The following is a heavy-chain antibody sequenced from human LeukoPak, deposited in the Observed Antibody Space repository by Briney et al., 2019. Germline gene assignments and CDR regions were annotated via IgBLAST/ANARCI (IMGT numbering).Heavy chain of an antibody. CDR1: GFTFSSYW. J-gene: IGHJ1*01. V-gene: IGHV3-7*01. CDR3: ATKWELLYFQH. Sequence: GGSLRLSCAASGFTFSSYWMSWVRQAPGKGLEWVANIKQDGSEKYYVDSVKDRFTISRDNAKNSLYLQMNSLRAEDTAVYYCATKWELLYFQHWGQGTLVTVSS. D-gene: IGHD1-26*01. CDR2: IKQDGSEK.